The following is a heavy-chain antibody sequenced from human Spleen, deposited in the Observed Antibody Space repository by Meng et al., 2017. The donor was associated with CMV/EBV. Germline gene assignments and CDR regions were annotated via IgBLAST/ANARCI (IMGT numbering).Heavy chain of an antibody. CDR3: ARDPLYYDFWTGYPYYFDY. V-gene: IGHV3-30*04. CDR2: ISYDGSNK. Sequence: GESLKISCAASGFTFSSYAMHWVRQAPGKGLEWVAVISYDGSNKYYADSVKGRFTISRDNSNNTLYLQMNSLRAEDTAVYYCARDPLYYDFWTGYPYYFDYWGQGTLVTVSS. CDR1: GFTFSSYA. D-gene: IGHD3-3*01. J-gene: IGHJ4*02.